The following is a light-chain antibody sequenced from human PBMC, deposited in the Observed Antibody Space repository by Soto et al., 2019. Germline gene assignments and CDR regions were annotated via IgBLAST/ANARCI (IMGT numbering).Light chain of an antibody. CDR3: GSYTSIITLL. Sequence: QSALTQPASVSGSPGQSITISCTGTSSDVGDYNYVSWYQQHPGKAPKLMIYDVIYRPSGVSNRFSGSKSGNTASLTISGLQAEDEADYYCGSYTSIITLLFGGGTKLTVL. J-gene: IGLJ2*01. CDR2: DVI. V-gene: IGLV2-14*01. CDR1: SSDVGDYNY.